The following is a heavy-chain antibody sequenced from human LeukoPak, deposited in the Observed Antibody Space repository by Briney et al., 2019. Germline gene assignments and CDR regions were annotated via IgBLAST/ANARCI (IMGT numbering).Heavy chain of an antibody. J-gene: IGHJ6*03. Sequence: GGSLRLSCAASGFTFSSYGMHWVRQAPGKGLEWVAFIRYDGSNKYYADSVKGRFTIFRDNSKNTLYLQMNSLRAEDTAVYYCAKGGGRGYSGYESHHYYYMDVWGKGTTVTISS. CDR2: IRYDGSNK. CDR1: GFTFSSYG. CDR3: AKGGGRGYSGYESHHYYYMDV. D-gene: IGHD5-12*01. V-gene: IGHV3-30*02.